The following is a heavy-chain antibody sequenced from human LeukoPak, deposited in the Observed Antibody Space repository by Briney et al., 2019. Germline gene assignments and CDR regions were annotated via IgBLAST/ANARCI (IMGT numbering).Heavy chain of an antibody. V-gene: IGHV1-46*01. CDR2: IDPSGGST. CDR1: GYIFTSYY. D-gene: IGHD3-22*01. J-gene: IGHJ4*02. Sequence: ASVKVSCKASGYIFTSYYIHWVRQAPGQGLEWMGLIDPSGGSTRCAQKFQGRVTMTRDTSTSTVYMELSSLRSEDTAVYYCARGPPGDSSGYYSHPFENWGQGTLVTVSS. CDR3: ARGPPGDSSGYYSHPFEN.